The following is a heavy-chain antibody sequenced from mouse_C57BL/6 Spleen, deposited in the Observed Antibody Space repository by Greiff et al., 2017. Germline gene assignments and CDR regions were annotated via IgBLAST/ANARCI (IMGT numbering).Heavy chain of an antibody. Sequence: EVKLVESGPGLVKPSQSLSLTCSVTGYSITSGYYWNWIRQFPGNKLEWMGYISYDGSNNYNPSLKNRISITRDTSKNQFFLKLNSVTTEDTATYYCAREDDYDDGDWYFDVWGTGTTVTVSS. V-gene: IGHV3-6*01. D-gene: IGHD2-4*01. J-gene: IGHJ1*03. CDR1: GYSITSGYY. CDR3: AREDDYDDGDWYFDV. CDR2: ISYDGSN.